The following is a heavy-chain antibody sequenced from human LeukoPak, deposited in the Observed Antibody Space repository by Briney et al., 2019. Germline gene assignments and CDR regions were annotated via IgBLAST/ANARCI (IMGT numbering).Heavy chain of an antibody. J-gene: IGHJ6*02. V-gene: IGHV3-33*01. D-gene: IGHD4-17*01. Sequence: PGRSLRLSCAASGFTFNIYGMHWVRQAPGKGLEWVAVIWYDGSNKYYADSVRGRFTISRDNSKNTLYLQMNSLRAEDAAVYYCARPTYGDYGYGMDVWGQGTTVTVSS. CDR3: ARPTYGDYGYGMDV. CDR2: IWYDGSNK. CDR1: GFTFNIYG.